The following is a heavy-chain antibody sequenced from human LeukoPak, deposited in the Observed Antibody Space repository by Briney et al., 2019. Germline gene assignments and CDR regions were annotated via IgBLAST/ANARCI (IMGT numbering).Heavy chain of an antibody. CDR2: INWNGGST. J-gene: IGHJ6*04. CDR1: GFTFDDYG. Sequence: PGGSLRLSCVASGFTFDDYGMSWVRQAPGKGLEWVSGINWNGGSTGYADSVKGRFTISRDNAKNSLYLQMNSLRAEDTALYYCARDSSISVVRGLDVWGKGTTVTVSS. V-gene: IGHV3-20*04. D-gene: IGHD3-22*01. CDR3: ARDSSISVVRGLDV.